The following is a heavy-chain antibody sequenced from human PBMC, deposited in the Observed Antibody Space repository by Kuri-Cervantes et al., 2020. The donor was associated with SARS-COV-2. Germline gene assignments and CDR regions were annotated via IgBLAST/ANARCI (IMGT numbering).Heavy chain of an antibody. J-gene: IGHJ4*02. Sequence: GESLKIPCAASGFTFSSYWMTWVRQAPGKGLEWVANIKEDGSEKHYVESVKGRLTISRDNAKNSLYLQMNNLRAEDTAVYYCARKIRYFDHEYYFDYWGQGTQVTVSS. CDR2: IKEDGSEK. CDR1: GFTFSSYW. D-gene: IGHD3-9*01. CDR3: ARKIRYFDHEYYFDY. V-gene: IGHV3-7*02.